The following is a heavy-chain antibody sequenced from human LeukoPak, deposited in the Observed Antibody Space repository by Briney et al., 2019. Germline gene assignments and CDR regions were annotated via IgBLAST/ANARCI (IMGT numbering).Heavy chain of an antibody. V-gene: IGHV4-61*02. CDR1: GGSISSGSYY. Sequence: NPSETLSLTCTVSGGSISSGSYYWSWIRQPAGKGLEWIGRINTTGSTNYNPSLKSRVTMSLDTSKSQFSLELSSVTAADTAVYFCARTATVTTWNFDYWGQGTLVTVSS. CDR3: ARTATVTTWNFDY. CDR2: INTTGST. D-gene: IGHD4-17*01. J-gene: IGHJ4*02.